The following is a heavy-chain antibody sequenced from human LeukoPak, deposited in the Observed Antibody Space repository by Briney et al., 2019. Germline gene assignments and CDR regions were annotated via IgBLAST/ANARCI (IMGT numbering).Heavy chain of an antibody. CDR2: IYYSGST. J-gene: IGHJ6*03. D-gene: IGHD3-10*01. CDR1: GGSISSSSYY. V-gene: IGHV4-39*01. Sequence: TSETLSLTCTVSGGSISSSSYYWGWIRQTPRKGLEWIGNIYYSGSTYYNPSLKSRVTTSVDTSKNQFSLKLSSVTAADTAVYYCARVDYYGSGSSRYYYYMDVWGKGTTVTVSS. CDR3: ARVDYYGSGSSRYYYYMDV.